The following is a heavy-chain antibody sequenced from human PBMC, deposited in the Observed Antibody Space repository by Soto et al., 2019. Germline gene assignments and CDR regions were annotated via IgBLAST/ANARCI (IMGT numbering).Heavy chain of an antibody. CDR1: GFSLSNARMG. D-gene: IGHD6-13*01. V-gene: IGHV2-26*01. CDR3: ARIVAAGPTTYYYYGMDV. Sequence: QVTLKESGPVLVKPTETLTLTCTVSGFSLSNARMGVSWIRQPPGKALEWLAHIFSNDEKSYSTSLKSRLTITKDTPKRHVVLTMPNMDPVDTSTYYCARIVAAGPTTYYYYGMDVWGQGTTVTVSS. CDR2: IFSNDEK. J-gene: IGHJ6*02.